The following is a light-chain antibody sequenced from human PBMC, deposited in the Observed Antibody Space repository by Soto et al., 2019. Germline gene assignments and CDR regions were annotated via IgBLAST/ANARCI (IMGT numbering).Light chain of an antibody. CDR2: AAS. Sequence: DIQLTQSPSFLSASVGDRVTITCRASQGISSYLAWYQQKPGKAPKLLIYAASTLQSGVPSRFSGSGSGTEFTLTISSLQPEDFATYYCQQYNKWPRTFGQGTKVDIK. J-gene: IGKJ1*01. CDR1: QGISSY. CDR3: QQYNKWPRT. V-gene: IGKV1-9*01.